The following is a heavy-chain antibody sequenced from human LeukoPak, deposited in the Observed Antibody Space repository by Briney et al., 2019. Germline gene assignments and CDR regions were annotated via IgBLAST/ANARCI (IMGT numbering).Heavy chain of an antibody. CDR3: ARDPFEVPAAIPYYFDY. V-gene: IGHV3-30*02. CDR1: GFTFRTYG. CDR2: IHYDGSDK. Sequence: GGSLRLSCSASGFTFRTYGMHWVRQAPGKGLEWVSFIHYDGSDKYYADSVKGRFTISRDNSKNTLNLQMNSLRVEDTAVYYCARDPFEVPAAIPYYFDYWGQGTLVTVSS. D-gene: IGHD2-2*02. J-gene: IGHJ4*02.